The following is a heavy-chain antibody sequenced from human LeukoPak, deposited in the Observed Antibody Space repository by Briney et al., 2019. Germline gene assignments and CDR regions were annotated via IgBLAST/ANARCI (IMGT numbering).Heavy chain of an antibody. J-gene: IGHJ3*02. CDR2: ISISSDTI. D-gene: IGHD5-18*01. CDR1: GFTFSTYS. CDR3: ARDRGGGYAYGSVFDI. Sequence: GGSLRLSCAASGFTFSTYSMNWVRQAPGKGLEWVSYISISSDTIYYADSVKGRFTISRDSAKNSLYLQMNSLRAEDTAVYYCARDRGGGYAYGSVFDIWGQGTMVTVSS. V-gene: IGHV3-48*04.